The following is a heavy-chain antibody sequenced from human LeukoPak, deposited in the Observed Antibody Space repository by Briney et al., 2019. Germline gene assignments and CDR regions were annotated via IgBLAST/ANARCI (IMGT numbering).Heavy chain of an antibody. CDR3: ASVSYDTSLQH. D-gene: IGHD3-22*01. Sequence: SETLSLTCTVSGGSISSGGYFWSWIRQHPGKGLEWIGYIYYSGRTYYNPSLKGRVTISVDTSKNQFSLRLSSVTAADTAIYYCASVSYDTSLQHWGQGTLVTVSS. CDR2: IYYSGRT. CDR1: GGSISSGGYF. V-gene: IGHV4-31*03. J-gene: IGHJ1*01.